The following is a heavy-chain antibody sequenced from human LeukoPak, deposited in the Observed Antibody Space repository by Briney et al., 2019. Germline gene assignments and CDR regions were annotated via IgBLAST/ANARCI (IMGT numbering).Heavy chain of an antibody. J-gene: IGHJ6*03. CDR3: AREPTPFGSGSYPPTGGGYYYMDV. D-gene: IGHD3-10*01. V-gene: IGHV3-21*01. CDR1: GFTFNRYN. Sequence: GGSLRLSCAASGFTFNRYNMNWVRRAPGKGLEWVSSISTSSSYIYYADSVRGRFTISRDNAKNSLYLQMNSLRAEDTAVYYCAREPTPFGSGSYPPTGGGYYYMDVWGKGTTVTISS. CDR2: ISTSSSYI.